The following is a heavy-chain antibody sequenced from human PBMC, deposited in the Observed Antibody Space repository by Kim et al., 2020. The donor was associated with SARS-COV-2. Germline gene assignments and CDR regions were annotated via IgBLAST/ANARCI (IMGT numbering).Heavy chain of an antibody. J-gene: IGHJ4*02. CDR3: AKDEFPRPNNGPTH. D-gene: IGHD2-15*01. V-gene: IGHV3-23*01. Sequence: ADSVKDRLTSSRDHAKNTLYQQMTSLRTEDTAVYYCAKDEFPRPNNGPTHWGQGTLVTVSS.